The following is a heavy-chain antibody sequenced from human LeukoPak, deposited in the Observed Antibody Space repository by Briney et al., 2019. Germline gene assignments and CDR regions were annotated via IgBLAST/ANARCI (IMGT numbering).Heavy chain of an antibody. J-gene: IGHJ6*02. CDR2: ISSSGSTI. CDR1: GFTFSDYY. V-gene: IGHV3-11*01. D-gene: IGHD3-3*01. Sequence: AGGSLRLSCAASGFTFSDYYMSWIRQAPGKGLEWVSYISSSGSTIYYADSVKGRFTISRDNAKNSLYLQMNSLRAEDTAVYYCASPYYDFWSGYSPDGMDVWGQGTTVIVSS. CDR3: ASPYYDFWSGYSPDGMDV.